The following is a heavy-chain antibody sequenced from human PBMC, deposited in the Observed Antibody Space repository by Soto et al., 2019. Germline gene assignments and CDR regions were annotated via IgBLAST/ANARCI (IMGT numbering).Heavy chain of an antibody. V-gene: IGHV4-59*12. CDR1: GGSISSYY. D-gene: IGHD4-17*01. J-gene: IGHJ4*02. Sequence: SETLSLTCTVSGGSISSYYWSWIRQPPGKGLEWIGDIYYSGSTNYNPSLKSRVTISVDTSKNQFSLKLSSVTAADTAVYYCARGTTVTTTTLDYWGQGTLVTVSS. CDR3: ARGTTVTTTTLDY. CDR2: IYYSGST.